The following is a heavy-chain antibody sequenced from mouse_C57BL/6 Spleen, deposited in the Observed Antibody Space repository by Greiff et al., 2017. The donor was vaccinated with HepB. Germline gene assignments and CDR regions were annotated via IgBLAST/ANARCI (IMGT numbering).Heavy chain of an antibody. D-gene: IGHD1-1*01. J-gene: IGHJ1*03. V-gene: IGHV1-20*01. CDR2: INPYNGDT. Sequence: DVKLQESGPELVKPGDSVKISCKASGYSFTGYFMNWVMQSHGKSLEWIGRINPYNGDTFYNQKFKGKATLTVDKSSSTAHMELRSLTSEDSAVYYCAREESYGSSLLRYFDVWGTGTTVTVSS. CDR1: GYSFTGYF. CDR3: AREESYGSSLLRYFDV.